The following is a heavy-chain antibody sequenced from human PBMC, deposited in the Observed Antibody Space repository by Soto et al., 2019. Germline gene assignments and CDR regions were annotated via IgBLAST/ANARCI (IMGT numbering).Heavy chain of an antibody. CDR1: GFTFSSYA. CDR2: ISGSGGST. V-gene: IGHV3-23*01. CDR3: AKEPPGILTPYYYYGLDV. J-gene: IGHJ6*02. Sequence: GGSLRLSCAASGFTFSSYAMSWVRQAPGKGLEWVSAISGSGGSTYYAESLKGRFTISRDNSKNTLYLQMNSLRAEYTDVSYCAKEPPGILTPYYYYGLDVWGQGTTVTVSS. D-gene: IGHD3-9*01.